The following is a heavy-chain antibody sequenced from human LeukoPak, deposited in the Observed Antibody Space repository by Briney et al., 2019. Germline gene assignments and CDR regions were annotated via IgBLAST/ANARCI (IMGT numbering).Heavy chain of an antibody. CDR3: ASLTVTSDAFDI. CDR2: IYYSGST. Sequence: PSDTLSLTCTVSGGSISSYYWSWIRQPPGKGLEWIGYIYYSGSTNYNPSLKSRLTISVDTSKNQFSLKLSSVTAADTAVYYCASLTVTSDAFDIWGQGTMVTVSS. J-gene: IGHJ3*02. V-gene: IGHV4-59*07. CDR1: GGSISSYY. D-gene: IGHD4-17*01.